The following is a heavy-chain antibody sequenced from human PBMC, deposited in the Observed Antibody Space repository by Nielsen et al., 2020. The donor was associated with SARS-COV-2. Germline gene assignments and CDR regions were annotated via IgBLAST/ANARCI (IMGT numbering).Heavy chain of an antibody. V-gene: IGHV3-30-3*01. CDR1: GFTFSSYA. D-gene: IGHD2-15*01. J-gene: IGHJ4*02. CDR2: ISFDGGTE. CDR3: ARDREWKGIWYYFDN. Sequence: GESLKISCEASGFTFSSYAMHWVRQAPGKGLEWVAVISFDGGTECYADSVKGRFTISRDNSNNTLNLKMSSLRAEDTAIYYCARDREWKGIWYYFDNWGQGTLVTVSS.